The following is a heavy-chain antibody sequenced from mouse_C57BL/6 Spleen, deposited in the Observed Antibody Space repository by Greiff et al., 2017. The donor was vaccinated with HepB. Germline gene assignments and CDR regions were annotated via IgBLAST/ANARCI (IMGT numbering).Heavy chain of an antibody. CDR1: GYTFTSYG. Sequence: VQLQQSGAELARPGASVKLSCKASGYTFTSYGISWVKQRTGQGLEWIGEIYPRSGNTYYNEKFKGKATLTADKSSSTAYMELRSLTSEDSAVYFCAIEGGNYGGFAYWGQGTLVTVSA. CDR2: IYPRSGNT. J-gene: IGHJ3*01. CDR3: AIEGGNYGGFAY. V-gene: IGHV1-81*01. D-gene: IGHD2-1*01.